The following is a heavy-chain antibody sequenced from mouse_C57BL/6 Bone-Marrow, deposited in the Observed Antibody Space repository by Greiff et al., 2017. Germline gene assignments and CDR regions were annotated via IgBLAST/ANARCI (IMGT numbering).Heavy chain of an antibody. D-gene: IGHD1-1*01. CDR2: IYPGSGST. V-gene: IGHV1-55*01. CDR3: ARSDYGSSYGY. CDR1: GYTFTSYW. Sequence: VQLQQPGAELVKPGASVKMSCKASGYTFTSYWITWVKQRPGQGLAWIGDIYPGSGSTTYNEKFKSKATLTVDTSSSTAYMQLSSLTSEDAAVYFCARSDYGSSYGYWGQGTTLTVSS. J-gene: IGHJ2*01.